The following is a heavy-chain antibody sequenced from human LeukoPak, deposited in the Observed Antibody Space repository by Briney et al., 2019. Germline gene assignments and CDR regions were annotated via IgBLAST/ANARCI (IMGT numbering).Heavy chain of an antibody. D-gene: IGHD3-9*01. CDR3: ARGPRNFAWTAPHRNNWFDP. CDR2: MNPNSGNT. V-gene: IGHV1-8*01. Sequence: ASVKLSCKAPGYTFTIYDINLVRQATGQGLEWMGWMNPNSGNTGYAQKFQGRVTMTRNTSRSTDYMELSTLRSEHTAVYYSARGPRNFAWTAPHRNNWFDPWGPGTLVTVSS. J-gene: IGHJ5*02. CDR1: GYTFTIYD.